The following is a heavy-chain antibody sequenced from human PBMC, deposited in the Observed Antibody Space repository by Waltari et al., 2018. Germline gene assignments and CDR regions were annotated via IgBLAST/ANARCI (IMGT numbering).Heavy chain of an antibody. J-gene: IGHJ4*02. Sequence: EVQLVGSGGGLVKPGGSLRLSCAASGFTFSSYTMNWVRQAPGKGLEWVSSISRCSSYIYYADSVKGRFIISRDNAKNSLYLQMNSLRAEDTAVYYCAREWGVMVGTAAFYFDYWGQGTLVTVSS. CDR1: GFTFSSYT. CDR2: ISRCSSYI. CDR3: AREWGVMVGTAAFYFDY. V-gene: IGHV3-21*02. D-gene: IGHD2-15*01.